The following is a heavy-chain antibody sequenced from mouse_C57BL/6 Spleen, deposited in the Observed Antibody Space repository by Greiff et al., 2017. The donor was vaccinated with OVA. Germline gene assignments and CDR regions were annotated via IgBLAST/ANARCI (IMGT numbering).Heavy chain of an antibody. CDR3: ARDYYGSSYRCFDV. J-gene: IGHJ1*03. CDR1: GYSFTSYY. Sequence: QVQLKESGPELVKPGASVKISCKASGYSFTSYYIHWVKQRPGQGLEWIGWIYPGSGNTKYNEKFKGKATLTADTSSSTAYMQLSSLTSEDSAVYYCARDYYGSSYRCFDVWGTGTTVTVSS. V-gene: IGHV1-66*01. D-gene: IGHD1-1*01. CDR2: IYPGSGNT.